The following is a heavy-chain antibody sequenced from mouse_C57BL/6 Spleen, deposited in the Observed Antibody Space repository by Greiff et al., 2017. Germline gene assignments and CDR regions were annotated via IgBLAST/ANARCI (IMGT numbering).Heavy chain of an antibody. CDR3: ARSYYGSSNYFDY. D-gene: IGHD1-1*01. V-gene: IGHV14-3*01. CDR1: GFNIKNTY. Sequence: EVQLVESVAELVRPGASVKLSCTASGFNIKNTYMHWVKQRPEQGLEWIGRIDPANGNTKYAPKFQGKATITADTSSNTAYLQLSSLTSEDTAIYYGARSYYGSSNYFDYWGQGTTLTVSS. J-gene: IGHJ2*01. CDR2: IDPANGNT.